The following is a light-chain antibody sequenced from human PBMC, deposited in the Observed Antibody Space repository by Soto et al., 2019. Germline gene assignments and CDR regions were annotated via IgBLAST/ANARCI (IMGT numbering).Light chain of an antibody. J-gene: IGKJ4*01. V-gene: IGKV3-20*01. CDR3: QQYGDSIT. CDR2: GAS. CDR1: QRVSNSY. Sequence: EIVLTQSPGTLSLSPGERATLSCRASQRVSNSYLAWYQQKPGQAPRLLIYGASSRATGIPDRFSGSGSGTDFTLTISRLEPEDFAVYHCQQYGDSITFGGGTKVDIK.